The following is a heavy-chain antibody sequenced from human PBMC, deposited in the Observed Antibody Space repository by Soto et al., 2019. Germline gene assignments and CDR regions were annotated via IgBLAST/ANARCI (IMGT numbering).Heavy chain of an antibody. V-gene: IGHV3-21*01. CDR3: ARDSESYHLLEFYYYYYMDV. D-gene: IGHD2-2*01. Sequence: GGSLRLSCAASGFTFSSYSMNWVRQAPGKGLEWVSFISSSSSYIYYADSVKGRFTISRDNAKNSLYLQMNSLRAEDTAADYCARDSESYHLLEFYYYYYMDVWGKGTTVTVSS. CDR1: GFTFSSYS. CDR2: ISSSSSYI. J-gene: IGHJ6*03.